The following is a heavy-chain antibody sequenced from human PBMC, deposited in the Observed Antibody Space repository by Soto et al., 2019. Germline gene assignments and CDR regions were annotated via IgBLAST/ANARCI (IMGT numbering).Heavy chain of an antibody. J-gene: IGHJ6*02. V-gene: IGHV4-39*01. CDR1: NGSIRNNFYY. CDR2: LFYLGDT. CDR3: ARQASHYYYYGMDV. D-gene: IGHD6-6*01. Sequence: QLHLQESGPGLVKPSETLSLTCTVSNGSIRNNFYYWAWIRQPPGKGLEWIRSLFYLGDTYHSPSLKSRVTMSVDTSKNQFSLNLSSVTAADTAVYYCARQASHYYYYGMDVWGQGTTVSVSS.